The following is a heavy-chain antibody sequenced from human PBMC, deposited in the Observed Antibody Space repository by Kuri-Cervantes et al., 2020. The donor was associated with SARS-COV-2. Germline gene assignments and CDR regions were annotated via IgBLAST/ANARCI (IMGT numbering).Heavy chain of an antibody. Sequence: ESLKISCTVSGGSINPYYWNWLRLTPGKALEWIGYVHHTGTTNYSPSLKSRLTISLDTSKSQFSLKLTSVTAADTALYYCARGEHSSVWVYWYLDLWGRGTLVTVSS. V-gene: IGHV4-59*01. CDR2: VHHTGTT. CDR3: ARGEHSSVWVYWYLDL. CDR1: GGSINPYY. J-gene: IGHJ2*01. D-gene: IGHD3-22*01.